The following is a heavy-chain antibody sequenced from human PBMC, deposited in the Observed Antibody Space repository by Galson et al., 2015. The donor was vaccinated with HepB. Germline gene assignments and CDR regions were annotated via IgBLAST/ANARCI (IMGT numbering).Heavy chain of an antibody. V-gene: IGHV4-4*07. Sequence: SETLSLTCTVSGGSISSYYWSWIRQPAGKGLEWIGRIYTSGSTNYNPSLKSRVTMSVDTSKNQFSLKLSSVTAADTAVYYCARDGGQGRVMTPFDYWGQGTLVTVSS. CDR3: ARDGGQGRVMTPFDY. CDR2: IYTSGST. CDR1: GGSISSYY. D-gene: IGHD3-16*01. J-gene: IGHJ4*02.